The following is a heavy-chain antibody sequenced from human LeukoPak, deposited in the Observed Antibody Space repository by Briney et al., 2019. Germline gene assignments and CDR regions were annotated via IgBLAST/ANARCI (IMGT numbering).Heavy chain of an antibody. V-gene: IGHV1-2*02. CDR1: GYTYTGYY. D-gene: IGHD5-18*01. Sequence: GASVRVSCKASGYTYTGYYMHWVRQAPGQGLEWMGWINPNSGGTNYAQKFQGRVTMTRDTSISTAYMELSRLRSDDTAVYYCARGLYSYGHFDYWGQGTLVTVSS. J-gene: IGHJ4*02. CDR2: INPNSGGT. CDR3: ARGLYSYGHFDY.